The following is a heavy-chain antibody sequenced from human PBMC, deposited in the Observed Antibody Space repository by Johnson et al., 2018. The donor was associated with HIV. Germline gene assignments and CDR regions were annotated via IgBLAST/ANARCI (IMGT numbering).Heavy chain of an antibody. CDR3: AKDPPWIWFGELYGFDAFDI. CDR2: INWNGGST. J-gene: IGHJ3*02. CDR1: GFTFDDYG. D-gene: IGHD3-10*01. V-gene: IGHV3-20*04. Sequence: MQLVESGGGGVQPGRSLRLSCAASGFTFDDYGMSWVRQAPGKGLEWVSGINWNGGSTGYADSVKGRFTISRDNSKNTLYLQMNSLRAEDTAVYYCAKDPPWIWFGELYGFDAFDICGQGTMVTVSS.